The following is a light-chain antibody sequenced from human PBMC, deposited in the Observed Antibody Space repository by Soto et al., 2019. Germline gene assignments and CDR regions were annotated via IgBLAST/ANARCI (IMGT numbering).Light chain of an antibody. V-gene: IGLV1-47*01. CDR3: AVWDDSLSGWV. CDR1: TSDY. J-gene: IGLJ3*02. Sequence: QSVLTQPPSASGTPGQRVTISCSGTTSDYVYWYKQLPGTAPKLLIYMNEYRPSGVPDRFSGSKSGTSASLVISGLRSEDAADYHCAVWDDSLSGWVFGGGTQLTVL. CDR2: MNE.